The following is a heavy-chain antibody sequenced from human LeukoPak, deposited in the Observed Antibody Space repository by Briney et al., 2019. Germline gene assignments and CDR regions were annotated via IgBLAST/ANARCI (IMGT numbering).Heavy chain of an antibody. CDR3: AGASRSVAGTFVY. CDR1: GGTFSSYA. D-gene: IGHD6-19*01. V-gene: IGHV1-69*13. Sequence: ASVKVSCKASGGTFSSYAISWVRQAPGQGLEWMGGIIPIFGTANYAQKSQGRVTITADESTSTAYMELSSLRSEDTAVYYCAGASRSVAGTFVYWGQGTLVTVSS. J-gene: IGHJ4*02. CDR2: IIPIFGTA.